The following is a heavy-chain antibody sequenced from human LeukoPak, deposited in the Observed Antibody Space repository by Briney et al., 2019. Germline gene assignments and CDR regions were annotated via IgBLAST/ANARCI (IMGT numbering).Heavy chain of an antibody. Sequence: GGSLRLSCAASGFTFSSYSMNWVRQAPGKGLEWVSSISSSSSYIYYADSVKGRFTISRDNAKNSLYLQMNSLRAEDTAVYYCARKEADYYDSSGYYDYWGQGTLVTVSS. V-gene: IGHV3-21*01. J-gene: IGHJ4*02. D-gene: IGHD3-22*01. CDR2: ISSSSSYI. CDR1: GFTFSSYS. CDR3: ARKEADYYDSSGYYDY.